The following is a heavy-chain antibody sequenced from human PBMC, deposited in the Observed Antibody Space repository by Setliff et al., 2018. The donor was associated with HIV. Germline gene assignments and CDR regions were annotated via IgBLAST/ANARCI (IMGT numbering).Heavy chain of an antibody. D-gene: IGHD2-15*01. V-gene: IGHV4-34*01. J-gene: IGHJ4*02. Sequence: PSETLSLTCAVYGGALSSSYWTWIRQATGKGLEWIGEINHSGTANYNPSLKSRVTMSLDRSKRQFSLKLTSLTAADTAVYYCARQAGYCRRGRCPYYFDSWGRGTLVTVS. CDR3: ARQAGYCRRGRCPYYFDS. CDR2: INHSGTA. CDR1: GGALSSSY.